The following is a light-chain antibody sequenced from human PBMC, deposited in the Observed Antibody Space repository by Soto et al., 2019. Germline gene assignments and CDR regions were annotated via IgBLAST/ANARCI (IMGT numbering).Light chain of an antibody. CDR1: SSDVGAYNY. Sequence: QSALTQPPSVSGSPRQSVAISCTGSSSDVGAYNYVSWYQQHPGEAPKLMIYDVSRRPSGVPDRFSDSKSGNTASLTISGLQAEDEADYYCCSLAGSYTVIFGGGTKLTVL. CDR3: CSLAGSYTVI. J-gene: IGLJ2*01. CDR2: DVS. V-gene: IGLV2-11*01.